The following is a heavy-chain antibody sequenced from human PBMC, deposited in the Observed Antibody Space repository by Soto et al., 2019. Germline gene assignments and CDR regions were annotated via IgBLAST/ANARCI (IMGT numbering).Heavy chain of an antibody. Sequence: PSETRSVTRTVGGAPCSNCCSYWYWIRQEPGKGLEWIGYTQYSGDSSYNQDLRSRVTISTDTSKTQFSLRLRSVTSADKAVYYCARGDSQVYSVCVYWGQGMLVTV. V-gene: IGHV4-31*03. J-gene: IGHJ4*02. CDR2: TQYSGDS. CDR3: ARGDSQVYSVCVY. CDR1: GAPCSNCCSY. D-gene: IGHD2-21*01.